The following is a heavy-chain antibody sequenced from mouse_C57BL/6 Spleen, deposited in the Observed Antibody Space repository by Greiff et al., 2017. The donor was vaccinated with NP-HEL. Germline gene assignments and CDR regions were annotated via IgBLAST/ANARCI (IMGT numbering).Heavy chain of an antibody. J-gene: IGHJ3*01. Sequence: EVKLVESGEGLVKPGGSLKLSCAASGFTFSSYAMSWVRQTPEKRLEWVAYISSGGDYIHYADTVKGRFTISRDNARNTLYLQMSSLKSEDTAMYYCTRFDAYSNRFAYWGQGTLVTVSA. D-gene: IGHD2-5*01. V-gene: IGHV5-9-1*02. CDR2: ISSGGDYI. CDR1: GFTFSSYA. CDR3: TRFDAYSNRFAY.